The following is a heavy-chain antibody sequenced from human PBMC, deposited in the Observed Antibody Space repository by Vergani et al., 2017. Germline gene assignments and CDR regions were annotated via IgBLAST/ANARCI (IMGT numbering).Heavy chain of an antibody. D-gene: IGHD2-21*01. CDR3: TTDPRYCGDGSCYWLRDHHYYGMDV. J-gene: IGHJ6*02. CDR1: GFSFRNAW. Sequence: EVQLVESGGGIVKPGGSLRLSCVASGFSFRNAWMNWVRRTPGKGLEWVGCIKSTFDRGTTDYAAAVKGRFTISRDDSKNTLFLQMNGLKTEDIGWDYCTTDPRYCGDGSCYWLRDHHYYGMDVWGQGTTVTVSS. V-gene: IGHV3-15*01. CDR2: IKSTFDRGTT.